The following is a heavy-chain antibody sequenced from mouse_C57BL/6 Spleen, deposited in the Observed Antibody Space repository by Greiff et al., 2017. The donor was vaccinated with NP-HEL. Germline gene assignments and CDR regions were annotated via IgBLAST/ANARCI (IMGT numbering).Heavy chain of an antibody. CDR1: GYTFTDYY. CDR2: INPNNGGT. D-gene: IGHD1-1*01. J-gene: IGHJ3*01. CDR3: ARGYYGSWFAY. Sequence: EVKLQQSGPELVKPGASVKISCKASGYTFTDYYMNWVKQSHGKSLEWIGDINPNNGGTSYNQKFKGKATLTVDKSSSTAYMELRSLTSEDSAVYYCARGYYGSWFAYWGQGTLVTVSA. V-gene: IGHV1-26*01.